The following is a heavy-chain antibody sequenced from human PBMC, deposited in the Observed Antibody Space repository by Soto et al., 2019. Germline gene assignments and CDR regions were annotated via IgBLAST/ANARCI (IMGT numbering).Heavy chain of an antibody. CDR3: ATHLVVPAARAYYYMDV. V-gene: IGHV1-8*01. D-gene: IGHD2-2*01. CDR1: GYTFTSYD. J-gene: IGHJ6*03. Sequence: QVQLVQSGAEVKKPGASVKVSCKASGYTFTSYDINWVRQATGQGLEWMRWMNPNSGNTGYAQKFQGRVTMTRNTSISTAYMELSSLRSDDTAVYYCATHLVVPAARAYYYMDVWGKGTTVTVSS. CDR2: MNPNSGNT.